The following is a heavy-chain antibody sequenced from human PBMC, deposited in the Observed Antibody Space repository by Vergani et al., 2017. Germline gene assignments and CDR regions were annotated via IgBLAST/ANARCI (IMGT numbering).Heavy chain of an antibody. V-gene: IGHV4-61*02. CDR1: GGSLSSGSYY. CDR2: FYTSGSP. J-gene: IGHJ2*01. CDR3: ARDVPRYDSSGYPITGWYFDL. D-gene: IGHD3-22*01. Sequence: QVQLQESGPGLVKPSQTLSLTCTVSGGSLSSGSYYWSWIRPPAGKGLGCIWRFYTSGSPHYNPSLKSRVTITVDTSKNQFILKLSSVTAADTAVYYCARDVPRYDSSGYPITGWYFDLWGRGTLVTVSS.